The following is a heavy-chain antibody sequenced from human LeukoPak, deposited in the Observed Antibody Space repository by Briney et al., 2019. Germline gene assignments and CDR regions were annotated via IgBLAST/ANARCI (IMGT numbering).Heavy chain of an antibody. CDR2: ISSTSSTR. D-gene: IGHD2-21*01. J-gene: IGHJ4*02. Sequence: GGSLRLSCTASEFTFSDYYMSWIRQAPGKGLAWVSYISSTSSTRYYADSVKGRFTISRDNAKNSLYLQMNSLRTEDTALYYCAKDRLLNCRGDCYIFDYWGQGTLVTVSS. CDR1: EFTFSDYY. CDR3: AKDRLLNCRGDCYIFDY. V-gene: IGHV3-11*01.